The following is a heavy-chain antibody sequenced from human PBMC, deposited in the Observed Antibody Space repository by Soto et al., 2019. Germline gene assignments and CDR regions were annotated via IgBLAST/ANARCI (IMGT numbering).Heavy chain of an antibody. D-gene: IGHD6-13*01. Sequence: QVQLVESGGGVVQPGRSLRLSCAASGFTFSSYGMHWVRQAPGKGLEWVAVIWYDGSNKYYADSVKGRFTISRDNSKNTLYLQMNSLRAEDTAVYYCARARGSSSGYFAAHSKSTPADYWGQGTLVTVSS. V-gene: IGHV3-33*01. J-gene: IGHJ4*02. CDR1: GFTFSSYG. CDR3: ARARGSSSGYFAAHSKSTPADY. CDR2: IWYDGSNK.